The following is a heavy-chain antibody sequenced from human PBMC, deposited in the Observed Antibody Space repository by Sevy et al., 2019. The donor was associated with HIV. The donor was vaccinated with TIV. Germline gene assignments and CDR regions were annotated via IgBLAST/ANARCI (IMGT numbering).Heavy chain of an antibody. CDR3: ARESLTGYYWGNWFDP. J-gene: IGHJ5*02. Sequence: ASVKVSCKASGYTFTDYYLHWARQAPGQGLEWMGWINPDNGVTNYAQRFQGWVTMTRDTSINTAYMELSRLTSDDTAVYYCARESLTGYYWGNWFDPWGQGTLVTVSS. V-gene: IGHV1-2*04. CDR1: GYTFTDYY. D-gene: IGHD3-9*01. CDR2: INPDNGVT.